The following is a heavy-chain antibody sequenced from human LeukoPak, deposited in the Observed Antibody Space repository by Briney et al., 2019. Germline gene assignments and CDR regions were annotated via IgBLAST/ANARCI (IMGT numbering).Heavy chain of an antibody. V-gene: IGHV5-51*01. CDR2: IYPGDSDT. D-gene: IGHD6-6*01. J-gene: IGHJ4*02. CDR1: GYSFTSYW. CDR3: ARPPMGSSIHFDY. Sequence: GESLKISCKGSGYSFTSYWIGWVRQMPGKGLEWMGIIYPGDSDTRYSPSFQGQVTISADKSISTAYPQWSSLKASDTAMYYCARPPMGSSIHFDYWGQGTLVTVSS.